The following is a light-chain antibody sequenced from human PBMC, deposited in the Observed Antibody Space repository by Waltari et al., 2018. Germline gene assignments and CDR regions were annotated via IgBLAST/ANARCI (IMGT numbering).Light chain of an antibody. CDR3: QQYDTWPRT. CDR2: GAS. J-gene: IGKJ1*01. Sequence: EKVMTQSPATLSVSPGERATLSCRASQSVSSNLAWYQQKPGQAPRLLVYGASTRATGIPARFSGSGSGTEFTLTISSLQSDDFAAYYCQQYDTWPRTFGQGTKVEIK. CDR1: QSVSSN. V-gene: IGKV3-15*01.